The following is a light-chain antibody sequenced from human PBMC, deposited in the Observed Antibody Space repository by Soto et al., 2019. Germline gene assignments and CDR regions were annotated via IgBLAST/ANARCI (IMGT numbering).Light chain of an antibody. V-gene: IGKV3-11*01. J-gene: IGKJ5*01. CDR2: DAS. CDR3: EQRTTSIT. Sequence: EIVLTQSPATLSLSPGERDTLSGRASQSVSNYLAWYQQKPGQAPRLLIYDASTRATGMPARFSGSGSGTDLTLSISGLEAEDCVVFYCEQRTTSITFGQGTRREI. CDR1: QSVSNY.